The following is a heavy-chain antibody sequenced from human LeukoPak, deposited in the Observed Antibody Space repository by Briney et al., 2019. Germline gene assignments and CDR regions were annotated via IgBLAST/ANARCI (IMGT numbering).Heavy chain of an antibody. CDR1: GFTFSSYG. V-gene: IGHV3-30*03. CDR2: ISYDGSNK. J-gene: IGHJ4*02. CDR3: AIPARHVDTPY. Sequence: GGSLRLSRAASGFTFSSYGMHWVRQAPGKGLEWVAVISYDGSNKYYADSVKGRFTISRDNSKNTLYLQMNSLRAEDTAVYYCAIPARHVDTPYWGQGTLVTVSS. D-gene: IGHD5-18*01.